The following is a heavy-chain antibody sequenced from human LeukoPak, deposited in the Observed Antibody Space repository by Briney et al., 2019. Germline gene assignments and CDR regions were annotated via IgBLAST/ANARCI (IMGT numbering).Heavy chain of an antibody. CDR1: GFTFSSYA. CDR2: ISGSGGST. J-gene: IGHJ6*02. Sequence: GGSLRLSCAASGFTFSSYAMSWVRQAPGKGLEWVSAISGSGGSTYYADSVKGRFTISRDNSKSTLYLQMNSLRAEDTAVYYCAARGWISYYYGMDVWGQGTTVTVSS. D-gene: IGHD6-19*01. CDR3: AARGWISYYYGMDV. V-gene: IGHV3-23*01.